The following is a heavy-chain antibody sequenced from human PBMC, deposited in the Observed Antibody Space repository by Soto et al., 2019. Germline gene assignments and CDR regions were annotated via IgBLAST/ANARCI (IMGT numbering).Heavy chain of an antibody. J-gene: IGHJ4*02. Sequence: EVQLVESGGGLVKPGGSLRLSCAASGFAFSDAWMTWVRQAPGKGLEWVGRIKSEADGGTAEHASPVKGRFIISRDDSKNTLYLEMKGLRSEDTGTYYCTTGAMRHAGVICWGQGPLVTVSS. D-gene: IGHD3-10*01. CDR1: GFAFSDAW. CDR2: IKSEADGGTA. CDR3: TTGAMRHAGVIC. V-gene: IGHV3-15*07.